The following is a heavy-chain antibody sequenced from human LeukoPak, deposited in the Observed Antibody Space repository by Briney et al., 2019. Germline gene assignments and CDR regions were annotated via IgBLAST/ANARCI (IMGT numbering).Heavy chain of an antibody. Sequence: SETLSLTCTVSGGSISSYYWSWIRQTPGKGLAWIGYIYYSGSPNYNPSLKSRVTISVDTSKNQFSLKLSSVTAADTAVYYCASSYYRSSFDIWGQGTMVTVSS. D-gene: IGHD3-10*01. V-gene: IGHV4-59*01. CDR2: IYYSGSP. J-gene: IGHJ3*02. CDR3: ASSYYRSSFDI. CDR1: GGSISSYY.